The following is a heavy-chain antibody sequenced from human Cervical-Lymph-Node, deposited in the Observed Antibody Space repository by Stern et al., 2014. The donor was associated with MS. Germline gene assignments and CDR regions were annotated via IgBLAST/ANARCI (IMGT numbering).Heavy chain of an antibody. CDR3: ARDHHCSGGSCYSGTDFDY. D-gene: IGHD2-15*01. CDR1: GGTFSSYA. CDR2: INPTFGTA. Sequence: VQLVQSGAEVKKPGSSVKVSCKASGGTFSSYAISWVRQAPGQGLEWMGGINPTFGTANYAQKFQGRVTITADESTSTAYMELSSLRSEDTAVYYCARDHHCSGGSCYSGTDFDYWGQGTLVTVSS. J-gene: IGHJ4*02. V-gene: IGHV1-69*01.